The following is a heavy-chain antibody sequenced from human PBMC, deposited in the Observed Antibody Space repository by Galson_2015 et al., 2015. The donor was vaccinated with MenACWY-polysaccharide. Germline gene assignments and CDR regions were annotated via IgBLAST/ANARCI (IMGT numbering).Heavy chain of an antibody. CDR1: GFSFSDYN. J-gene: IGHJ4*02. V-gene: IGHV3-21*01. CDR2: ISSSASYI. Sequence: SLRLSCAASGFSFSDYNMNWVRQAPGKGLEWVSIISSSASYIYYADSVKGRFTISRDNAKNALYLQMNSLRAEDTAIYYCARVTGGSDYWGQATLITVSS. D-gene: IGHD3-16*01. CDR3: ARVTGGSDY.